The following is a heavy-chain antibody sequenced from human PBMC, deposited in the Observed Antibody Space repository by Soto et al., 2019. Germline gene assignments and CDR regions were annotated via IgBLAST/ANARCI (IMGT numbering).Heavy chain of an antibody. D-gene: IGHD2-15*01. CDR2: IYYSGST. CDR3: AREGYCSGGSCYRYWFDP. V-gene: IGHV4-30-4*01. J-gene: IGHJ5*02. Sequence: SETLSLTCTVSGGSISSGDYYWSWIRQPPGKGLEWIGYIYYSGSTYYNPSLKSRVTISVDTSKNQFSLKLSSVTAADTAVYYCAREGYCSGGSCYRYWFDPWGQGTLVTVS. CDR1: GGSISSGDYY.